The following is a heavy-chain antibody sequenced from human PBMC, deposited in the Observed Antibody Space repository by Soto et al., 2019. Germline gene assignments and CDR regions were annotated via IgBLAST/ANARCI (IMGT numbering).Heavy chain of an antibody. CDR3: AREDSIVIPHVSDF. D-gene: IGHD2-2*01. CDR2: ISKSDYT. J-gene: IGHJ4*02. V-gene: IGHV3-21*01. Sequence: WSLRLSCTVSGFAFSNYGINWVRQAPGKGLEWVSSISKSDYTYYSDSVKGRFTISSDNAKTSVSLQMNTLRVADTAVYYCAREDSIVIPHVSDFWGQGTLVTVSS. CDR1: GFAFSNYG.